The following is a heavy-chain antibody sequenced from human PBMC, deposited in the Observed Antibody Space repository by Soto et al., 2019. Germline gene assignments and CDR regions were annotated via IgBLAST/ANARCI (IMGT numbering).Heavy chain of an antibody. CDR1: GYTFTGYY. D-gene: IGHD3-22*01. CDR2: INPNSGGT. Sequence: ASVKVSCKASGYTFTGYYMHWVRQAPGQGLEWMGWINPNSGGTNYAQKFQGWVTMTRDTSISTAYMELSRLRSDDTAVYYCAREAPYYYDSSGYILDPWGQGTSVTVSS. CDR3: AREAPYYYDSSGYILDP. V-gene: IGHV1-2*04. J-gene: IGHJ5*02.